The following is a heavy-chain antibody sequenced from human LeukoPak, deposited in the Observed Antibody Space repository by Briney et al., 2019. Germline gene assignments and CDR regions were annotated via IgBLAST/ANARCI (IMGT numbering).Heavy chain of an antibody. CDR1: GFTFSSYG. CDR3: AKGENYYYYYMDV. J-gene: IGHJ6*03. CDR2: IGAGAGST. V-gene: IGHV3-23*01. Sequence: GSLRLSCAASGFTFSSYGMSWVRQAPGKGLEWVSAIGAGAGSTSYADSVKGRFTISRDNSKNTLYLQMNSLRADDTAVYYCAKGENYYYYYMDVWGKGTTVTISS.